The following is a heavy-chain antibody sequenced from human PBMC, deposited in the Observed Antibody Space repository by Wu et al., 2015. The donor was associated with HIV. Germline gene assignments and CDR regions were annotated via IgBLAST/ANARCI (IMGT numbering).Heavy chain of an antibody. V-gene: IGHV1-2*02. CDR2: VVPYNGKT. D-gene: IGHD3-3*01. CDR1: GYTFTGYY. J-gene: IGHJ4*02. Sequence: QVQLVQSGAEVKKPGASVKVSCKASGYTFTGYYMHWVRQAPGQGLEWVGWVVPYNGKTQYAQRFEDRVTMTTDTSMNTAYLELRNLRSDDTAVYYCARNLAISFWSEFYFDFWGQGTLLTVSP. CDR3: ARNLAISFWSEFYFDF.